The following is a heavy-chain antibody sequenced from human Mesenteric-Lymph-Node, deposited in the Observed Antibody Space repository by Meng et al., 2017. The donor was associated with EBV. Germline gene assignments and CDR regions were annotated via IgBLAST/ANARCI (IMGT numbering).Heavy chain of an antibody. V-gene: IGHV3-23*01. CDR3: AKRKDYGDYILDY. D-gene: IGHD4-17*01. CDR2: NSGSGVNT. J-gene: IGHJ4*02. Sequence: WIRQPPGKGLECLSENSGSGVNTYYADSVKGCFTILRDNSKNTLYLQMSSLGAEDTAVYYCAKRKDYGDYILDYWGQGTLVTVSS.